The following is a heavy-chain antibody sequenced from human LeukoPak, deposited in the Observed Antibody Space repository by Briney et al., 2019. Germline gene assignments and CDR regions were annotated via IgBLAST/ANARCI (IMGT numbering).Heavy chain of an antibody. J-gene: IGHJ4*02. D-gene: IGHD3-10*01. CDR2: IYYSGST. V-gene: IGHV4-39*01. CDR1: GGSISSSSYY. CDR3: ARSYYYYYFDY. Sequence: SETLSLTCTVSGGSISSSSYYWGWIRPPPGKGLEWIGSIYYSGSTYYNPSLKSRVTISVDTSKNQFSLKLSSVTAADTAVYYCARSYYYYYFDYWGQGTLVTVSS.